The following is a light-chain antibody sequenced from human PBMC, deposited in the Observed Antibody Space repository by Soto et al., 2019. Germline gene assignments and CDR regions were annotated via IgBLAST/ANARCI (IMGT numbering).Light chain of an antibody. Sequence: FMLTQPHSVSEYPGKTVIISCTRSSGSIASNYVQWYQQRPGSYPTTVIYEDNQRPSGVTDRFSGSIDSSSNSASLTISGLETEDEADYFCQSYDATNQVFGGGTKLTVL. CDR3: QSYDATNQV. J-gene: IGLJ3*02. CDR2: EDN. V-gene: IGLV6-57*01. CDR1: SGSIASNY.